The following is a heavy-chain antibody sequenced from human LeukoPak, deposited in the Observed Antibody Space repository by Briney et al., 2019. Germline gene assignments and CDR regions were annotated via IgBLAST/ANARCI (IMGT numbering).Heavy chain of an antibody. V-gene: IGHV7-4-1*02. D-gene: IGHD6-13*01. J-gene: IGHJ5*02. CDR2: INTNTGNP. CDR3: ARQRAGYSSSWYWFDP. Sequence: ASVKVSCKASGYTFTSYAMNWVRQAPGQGLEWMGWINTNTGNPTYAQGFTGRFVFSLDTSVSTAYLQTSSLKAEDTAVYYCARQRAGYSSSWYWFDPWGQGTLVTVSS. CDR1: GYTFTSYA.